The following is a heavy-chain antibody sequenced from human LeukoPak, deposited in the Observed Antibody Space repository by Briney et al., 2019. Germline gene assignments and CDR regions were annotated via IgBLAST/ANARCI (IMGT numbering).Heavy chain of an antibody. D-gene: IGHD5-12*01. CDR3: ARDGEAASGYASGGFDS. V-gene: IGHV3-74*01. CDR1: GFTFSTSW. Sequence: GGSLRLSCAASGFTFSTSWMHWVRQAPGEGLVWVSRIKSDESSTTYADSVKGRFTISRDNTKNTVYLQMNSLRVEDTAVYYCARDGEAASGYASGGFDSWGQGTLVTVSS. CDR2: IKSDESST. J-gene: IGHJ4*02.